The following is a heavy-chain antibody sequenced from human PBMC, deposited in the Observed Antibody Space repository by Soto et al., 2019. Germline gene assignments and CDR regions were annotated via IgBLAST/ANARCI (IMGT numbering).Heavy chain of an antibody. CDR2: INPNSGGT. CDR1: GYTFTGYY. V-gene: IGHV1-2*04. D-gene: IGHD3-22*01. Sequence: QVQLVQSGAEVKKPGASVKVSCKASGYTFTGYYMHWVRQAPGQGLEWMGWINPNSGGTNYAQKFQGWVNMTRDTSISTAYMELSRLRSDDTAVYYCARGDYYYDSSGYPARDGMDVWGQGTTVTVSS. J-gene: IGHJ6*02. CDR3: ARGDYYYDSSGYPARDGMDV.